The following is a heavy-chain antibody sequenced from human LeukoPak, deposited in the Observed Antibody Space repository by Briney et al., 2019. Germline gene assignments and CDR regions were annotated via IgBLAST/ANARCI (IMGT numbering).Heavy chain of an antibody. Sequence: GGSLRLSCAASGFSFSTYAIHWVRQAPCKGLEWVAVISYDGRDKHHVDSVKGRFIISRDNSKNTLYLQMNSLRAEDTAVYYCARDRVRIASYYFDSWGQGTLVTVSS. CDR3: ARDRVRIASYYFDS. V-gene: IGHV3-30*04. J-gene: IGHJ4*02. D-gene: IGHD6-13*01. CDR1: GFSFSTYA. CDR2: ISYDGRDK.